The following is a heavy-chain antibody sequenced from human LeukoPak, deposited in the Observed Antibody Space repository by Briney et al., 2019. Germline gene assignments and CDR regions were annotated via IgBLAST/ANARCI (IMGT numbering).Heavy chain of an antibody. Sequence: PSETLSLTCTVSGYSISSGYYWGWIRQPPGKGLEWIGSIYHSGSTYYNPSLKSRVTISVDTSKNQFSLKLSSVTAADTAVYYCARVGSGDMDVWGQGTTVTVSS. J-gene: IGHJ6*02. CDR1: GYSISSGYY. D-gene: IGHD3-10*01. CDR2: IYHSGST. CDR3: ARVGSGDMDV. V-gene: IGHV4-38-2*02.